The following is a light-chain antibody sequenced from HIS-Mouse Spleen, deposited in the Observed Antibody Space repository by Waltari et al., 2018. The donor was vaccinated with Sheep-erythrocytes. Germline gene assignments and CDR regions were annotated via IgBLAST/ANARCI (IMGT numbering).Light chain of an antibody. CDR1: QGISSA. J-gene: IGKJ1*01. V-gene: IGKV1D-13*01. Sequence: AIQLTQSPSSLSASVGDRVTLTCRASQGISSALAWYQQKPGKAPKLLIYDASSLESGVPSRFSGSGSGTDFTLTISSLQPEDFATYYCQQFNNHPRTFGQGTKVEIK. CDR3: QQFNNHPRT. CDR2: DAS.